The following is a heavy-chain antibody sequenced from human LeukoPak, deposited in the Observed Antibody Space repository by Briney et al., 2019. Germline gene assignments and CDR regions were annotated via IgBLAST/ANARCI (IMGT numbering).Heavy chain of an antibody. D-gene: IGHD3-22*01. Sequence: GGSLRLSCAASGFIFSSYAMSWVRQAPGKGLEWVSAITGSGGSTYYADSVKGRFTISRDNSKNTLYVQVNSLGTEDTAAYYCAKGSYYDSSGSFYFDYWGQGTLVTVSS. CDR1: GFIFSSYA. CDR2: ITGSGGST. J-gene: IGHJ4*02. CDR3: AKGSYYDSSGSFYFDY. V-gene: IGHV3-23*01.